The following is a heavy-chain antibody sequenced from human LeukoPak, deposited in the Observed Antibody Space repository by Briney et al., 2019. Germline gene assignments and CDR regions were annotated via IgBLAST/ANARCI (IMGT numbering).Heavy chain of an antibody. V-gene: IGHV4-39*01. D-gene: IGHD3-3*01. Sequence: SETLSLTCTVSGGSISSSSYYWGWIRQPPGKGLEWIGSIYYSGSTYYNPSLKSRVTISVDTSKNQFSLKLSSVTAADTAVYYCARAVRIFGVVNLAFDYWGQGTLVTVSS. J-gene: IGHJ4*02. CDR3: ARAVRIFGVVNLAFDY. CDR2: IYYSGST. CDR1: GGSISSSSYY.